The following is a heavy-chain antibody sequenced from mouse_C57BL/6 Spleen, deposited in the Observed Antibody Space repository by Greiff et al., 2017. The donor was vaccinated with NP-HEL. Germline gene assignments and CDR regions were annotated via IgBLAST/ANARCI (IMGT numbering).Heavy chain of an antibody. D-gene: IGHD2-5*01. CDR2: ISYDGSN. Sequence: EVQLQESGPGLVKPSQSLSLTCSVTGYSITSGYYWNWIRQFPGNQLEWMGYISYDGSNNYNPSLKNRISITRDTSKNQFFLKLNSVTTEDTATYYCARRGYSNDAMDYWGQGTSVTVSS. CDR1: GYSITSGYY. V-gene: IGHV3-6*01. J-gene: IGHJ4*01. CDR3: ARRGYSNDAMDY.